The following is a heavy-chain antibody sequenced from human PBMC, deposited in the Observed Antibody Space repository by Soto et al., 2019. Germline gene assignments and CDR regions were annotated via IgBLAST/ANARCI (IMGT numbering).Heavy chain of an antibody. Sequence: SETLSLTCTVSGGSISSGGYYWSWIRQHPGKGLEWIGYIYYSGSTYYNPSLKSRVTISVDTSKNQFSLKLSSVTAADTAVYYRARGLEYSSSPPPGHWFDPWGQGTLVTVSS. CDR3: ARGLEYSSSPPPGHWFDP. V-gene: IGHV4-31*03. D-gene: IGHD6-13*01. CDR2: IYYSGST. J-gene: IGHJ5*02. CDR1: GGSISSGGYY.